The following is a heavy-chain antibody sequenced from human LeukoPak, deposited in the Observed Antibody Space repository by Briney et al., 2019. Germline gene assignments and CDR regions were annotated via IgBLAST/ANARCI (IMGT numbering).Heavy chain of an antibody. CDR3: ARVGNGDYRYYFYMDV. V-gene: IGHV3-21*04. D-gene: IGHD4-17*01. CDR1: GFTFSSYS. J-gene: IGHJ6*03. CDR2: ISSSSYI. Sequence: GGSLRLSCAASGFTFSSYSMNWVRQAPGKGLEWVSSISSSSYIYYADSVKGRFTISRDNAKNSPYLQMNSLRAEDTALYYCARVGNGDYRYYFYMDVWGKGTTVTISS.